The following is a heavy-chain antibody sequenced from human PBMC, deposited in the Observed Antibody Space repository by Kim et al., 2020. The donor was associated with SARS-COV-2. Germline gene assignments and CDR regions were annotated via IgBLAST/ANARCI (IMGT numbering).Heavy chain of an antibody. CDR2: IYYSGST. D-gene: IGHD2-2*01. CDR3: ARRYCSSTSCYPGEFDY. CDR1: GGSISSSSYY. J-gene: IGHJ4*02. V-gene: IGHV4-39*01. Sequence: SETLSLTCTVSGGSISSSSYYWGWIRQPPGKGLEWIGSIYYSGSTYYNPSLKSRVTISVDTSKNQFSLKLSSVTAADTAVYYCARRYCSSTSCYPGEFDYWGQGTLVTVSS.